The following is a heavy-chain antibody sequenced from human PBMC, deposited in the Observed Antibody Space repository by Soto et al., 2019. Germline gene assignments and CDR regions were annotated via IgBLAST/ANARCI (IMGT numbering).Heavy chain of an antibody. CDR1: GFTFSSYG. CDR2: ISYDGSNK. CDR3: AKDTSQQLEWFDP. J-gene: IGHJ5*02. Sequence: LRLSCAASGFTFSSYGMHWVRQAPGKGLEWVAVISYDGSNKYYADSVKGRFTISRDNSKNTLYLQMNSLRAEDTAVYYCAKDTSQQLEWFDPWGQGTLVTSPQ. D-gene: IGHD6-13*01. V-gene: IGHV3-30*18.